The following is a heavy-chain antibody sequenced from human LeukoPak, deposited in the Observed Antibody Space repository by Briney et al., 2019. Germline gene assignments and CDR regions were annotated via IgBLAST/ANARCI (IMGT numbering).Heavy chain of an antibody. D-gene: IGHD6-19*01. Sequence: GGSLRLSCAASGFTFSSYGMHWVRQAPGKGLEWVAVISYDGSDKYYADSVKGRFTISRDDSKNTLYLQMNSLRAEDTAVYYCAKALPPHSSGWYVDYWGQGTLVTVSS. CDR1: GFTFSSYG. V-gene: IGHV3-30*18. J-gene: IGHJ4*02. CDR2: ISYDGSDK. CDR3: AKALPPHSSGWYVDY.